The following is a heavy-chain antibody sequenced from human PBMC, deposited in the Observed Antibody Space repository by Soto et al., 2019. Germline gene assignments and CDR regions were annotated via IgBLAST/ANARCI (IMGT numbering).Heavy chain of an antibody. Sequence: QVQLVQSGAEVKKPGASVKVSCKASGYTFTSYGISWVRQAPGQGLEWMGGISAYNGNTNYAQKLQGRVTMTTDTSTSTAYMELRSLRSDDTAVYYCARDTIVVVPAAGSNYYYYYGMDVWGQGTTVTVSS. CDR2: ISAYNGNT. D-gene: IGHD2-2*01. CDR1: GYTFTSYG. CDR3: ARDTIVVVPAAGSNYYYYYGMDV. V-gene: IGHV1-18*01. J-gene: IGHJ6*02.